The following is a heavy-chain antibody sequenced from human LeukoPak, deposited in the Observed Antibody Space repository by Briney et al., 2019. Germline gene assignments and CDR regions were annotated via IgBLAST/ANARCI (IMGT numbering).Heavy chain of an antibody. CDR1: GFTFSSYA. CDR3: ASAFSSSRYGVDY. Sequence: PGGSLRLSCAASGFTFSSYAMSWVRQAPGKGLEWVSAISGSGGSTYYADSVKGRFTISRDNSKSTLYLQMNSLRAEDTATYYCASAFSSSRYGVDYWGQGTLVTVSS. CDR2: ISGSGGST. D-gene: IGHD6-13*01. V-gene: IGHV3-23*01. J-gene: IGHJ4*02.